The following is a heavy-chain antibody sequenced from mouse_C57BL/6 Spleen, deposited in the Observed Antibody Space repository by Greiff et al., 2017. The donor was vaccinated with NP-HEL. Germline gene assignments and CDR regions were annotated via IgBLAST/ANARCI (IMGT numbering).Heavy chain of an antibody. CDR3: ARDRGGYWYFDV. D-gene: IGHD1-1*02. V-gene: IGHV5-16*01. CDR2: INYDGSST. Sequence: EVKLMESEGGLVQPGSSMKLSCTASGFTFSDYYMAWVRQVPEKGLEWVANINYDGSSTYYLDSLKSRFIISRDNAKNILYLQMSSLKSEDTATYCCARDRGGYWYFDVWGTGTTVTVSS. CDR1: GFTFSDYY. J-gene: IGHJ1*03.